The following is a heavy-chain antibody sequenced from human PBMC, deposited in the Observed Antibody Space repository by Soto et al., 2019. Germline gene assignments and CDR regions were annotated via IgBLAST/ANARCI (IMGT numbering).Heavy chain of an antibody. CDR3: ARMVFHCLRGSCDDYNFYGLDX. Sequence: PSETLSLTFTVSGGSISSTDHYWGWIRQPPGKGLELLGRVYYAGSTFQNPSLKRRATISVDTSRNQFSMRLSSVTDSDTAVYYCARMVFHCLRGSCDDYNFYGLDXWGQGTTVTVS. CDR1: GGSISSTDHY. D-gene: IGHD2-15*01. CDR2: VYYAGST. V-gene: IGHV4-39*01. J-gene: IGHJ6*02.